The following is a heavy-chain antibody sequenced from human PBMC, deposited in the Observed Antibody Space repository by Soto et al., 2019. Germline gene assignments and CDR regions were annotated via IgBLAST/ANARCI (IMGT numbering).Heavy chain of an antibody. CDR3: IQSRCGGDCLQSYASHYYYGMDV. CDR2: IYWDDDK. V-gene: IGHV2-5*02. CDR1: GFSLSTSGVG. Sequence: QITLKESGPTLVNPTQTLTLTYTFSGFSLSTSGVGVGWIRQPPGKALEWLALIYWDDDKRYSPSLRSRLTINKDTSKNQVVLTMTNMDPVDTATYYCIQSRCGGDCLQSYASHYYYGMDVWGQGTTVTVSS. J-gene: IGHJ6*02. D-gene: IGHD2-21*02.